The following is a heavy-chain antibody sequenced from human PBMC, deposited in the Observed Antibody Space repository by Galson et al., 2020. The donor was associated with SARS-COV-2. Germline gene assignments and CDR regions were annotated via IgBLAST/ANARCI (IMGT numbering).Heavy chain of an antibody. J-gene: IGHJ3*02. CDR1: GTSISSGSYT. Sequence: SATLSLTCAVSGTSISSGSYTWNWIRQPPGPGLEWNGYISHSGGTYYNPSLTSRVTISGDRSKNQFSLRLSSVTAADTAVYYCARLHYGEYAPEAFDIWGPGTRVTVAS. V-gene: IGHV4-30-2*01. CDR3: ARLHYGEYAPEAFDI. D-gene: IGHD4-17*01. CDR2: ISHSGGT.